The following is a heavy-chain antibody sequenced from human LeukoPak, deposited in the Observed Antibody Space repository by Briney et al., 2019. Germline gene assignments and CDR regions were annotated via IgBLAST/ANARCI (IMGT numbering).Heavy chain of an antibody. CDR2: ISGSGGST. CDR3: AKVGVPSTIFGVVIIEHFDY. J-gene: IGHJ4*02. Sequence: GGSLRLSCAAAGFTFSSYAMSWVRQAPGKGLEWVSAISGSGGSTYYADSVKGRFTISRDNSKNTLYLQMNSLRAEDTAVYYCAKVGVPSTIFGVVIIEHFDYWGRGTLVTVSS. CDR1: GFTFSSYA. D-gene: IGHD3-3*01. V-gene: IGHV3-23*01.